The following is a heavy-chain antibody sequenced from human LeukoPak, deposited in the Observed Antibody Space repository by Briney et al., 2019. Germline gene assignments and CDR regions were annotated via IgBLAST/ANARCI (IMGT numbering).Heavy chain of an antibody. V-gene: IGHV1-18*01. CDR1: GYTFTTYR. CDR3: ARQSYEGEGH. J-gene: IGHJ4*02. D-gene: IGHD3-16*01. Sequence: ASVKLSCKASGYTFTTYRITWVRQAPGQGLEWMGWYSGFNDDTNYAQKFQGRVIMTTDKSTSTAYLELRSLTPDDTAVYYCARQSYEGEGHWGQGTLVIVSS. CDR2: YSGFNDDT.